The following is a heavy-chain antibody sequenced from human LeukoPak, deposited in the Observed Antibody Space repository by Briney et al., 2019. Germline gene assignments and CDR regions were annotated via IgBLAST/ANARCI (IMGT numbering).Heavy chain of an antibody. CDR3: SRDRMGTKSFDY. V-gene: IGHV3-66*01. J-gene: IGHJ4*02. CDR2: ISSGGST. D-gene: IGHD5-24*01. Sequence: GESPRLSCAASGFTVRSNYMSWVRQAPGKGLEWVSVISSGGSTYCADSVKGRFTISRDSSKNTLYLQMKSLRAEDTALYYCSRDRMGTKSFDYWGQGTLVTVSS. CDR1: GFTVRSNY.